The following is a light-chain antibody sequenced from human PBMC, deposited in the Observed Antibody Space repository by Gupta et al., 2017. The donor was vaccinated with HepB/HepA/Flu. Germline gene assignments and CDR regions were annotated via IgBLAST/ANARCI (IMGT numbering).Light chain of an antibody. CDR1: QSVSSSY. J-gene: IGKJ1*01. Sequence: EIVLTQSPGTLSLSPGERATLSCRASQSVSSSYLAWYQQKPCQAPRLLIYGASSRATGIPDRFSGSGSGTDFTLTISRLEPEDFAVYYCQQDCSSPWTFGQGTKVEIK. V-gene: IGKV3-20*01. CDR2: GAS. CDR3: QQDCSSPWT.